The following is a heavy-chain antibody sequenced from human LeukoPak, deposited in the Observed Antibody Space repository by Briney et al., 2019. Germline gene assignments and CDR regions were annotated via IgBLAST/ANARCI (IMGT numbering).Heavy chain of an antibody. CDR3: AKSYNGYESKPDY. CDR2: ISNSGGRT. Sequence: GGSLRLSCAASGFTFSSHAMSWVRQAPGKGLEWVSSISNSGGRTFYTDSVKGRFTISRDNSKITLYLQMNSLRAEDTAVYYCAKSYNGYESKPDYWGQGTLVTVSS. V-gene: IGHV3-23*01. D-gene: IGHD5-12*01. J-gene: IGHJ4*02. CDR1: GFTFSSHA.